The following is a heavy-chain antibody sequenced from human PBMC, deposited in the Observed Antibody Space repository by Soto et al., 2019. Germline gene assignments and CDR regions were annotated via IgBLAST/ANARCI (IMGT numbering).Heavy chain of an antibody. CDR3: ASGFVTTLHY. V-gene: IGHV4-30-2*01. CDR1: GGSISSGGYS. Sequence: QLQLQESGSGLVKPSQTLSLTCAVSGGSISSGGYSWSWIRQPPGKGLEWIGYIYHSGSTYYNPCLKSRVTIAVARSKHQFSLKLSSVTAADTALYYCASGFVTTLHYCGQRNLVTVSS. D-gene: IGHD4-17*01. J-gene: IGHJ4*02. CDR2: IYHSGST.